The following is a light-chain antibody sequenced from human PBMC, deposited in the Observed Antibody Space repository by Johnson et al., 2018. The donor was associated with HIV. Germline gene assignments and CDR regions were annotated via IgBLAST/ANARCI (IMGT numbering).Light chain of an antibody. V-gene: IGLV1-51*01. CDR1: SSKIGNNY. CDR3: GTWDSSLRAYV. CDR2: DND. J-gene: IGLJ1*01. Sequence: QPVLTQPPSVSAAPGQKVTISCSGISSKIGNNYVSWYQQLPGTAPKLLIYDNDKRPSGIPDQFSASKSDTSATLGITGLQTGEEANYYCGTWDSSLRAYVFGTGTKVTVL.